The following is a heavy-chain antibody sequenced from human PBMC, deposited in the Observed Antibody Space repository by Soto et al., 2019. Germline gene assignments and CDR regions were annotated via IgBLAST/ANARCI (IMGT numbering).Heavy chain of an antibody. J-gene: IGHJ4*02. D-gene: IGHD4-4*01. CDR3: ARTGASDDSIADRPLDY. V-gene: IGHV4-30-4*01. CDR2: IYYSGST. Sequence: SETLSLTCTVSGGSISRGDYYWSWIRQPPGKGLEWIGYIYYSGSTYYNPSLKSRVTISVDTSKNQFSLKLSSVTAADTAVYYCARTGASDDSIADRPLDYWGQGTLVTVSS. CDR1: GGSISRGDYY.